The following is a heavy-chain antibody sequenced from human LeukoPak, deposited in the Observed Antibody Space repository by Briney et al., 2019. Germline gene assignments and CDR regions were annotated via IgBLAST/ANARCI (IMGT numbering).Heavy chain of an antibody. Sequence: PSETLSLTCTVSGGSISSYYWSWIRQPPGKGLEWIGYIYYSGSTNYNPSLKSRVTISVDTSKNQFSLKLSSVTAADTAVYYCARVGDYALYYYYYYMDVWGKGTTVTVSS. V-gene: IGHV4-59*08. J-gene: IGHJ6*03. CDR3: ARVGDYALYYYYYYMDV. D-gene: IGHD4-17*01. CDR1: GGSISSYY. CDR2: IYYSGST.